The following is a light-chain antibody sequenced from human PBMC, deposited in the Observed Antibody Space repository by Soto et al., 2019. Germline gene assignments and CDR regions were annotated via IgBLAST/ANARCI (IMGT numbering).Light chain of an antibody. J-gene: IGLJ2*01. CDR1: SGHSSYA. CDR3: PTWGTGNKV. V-gene: IGLV4-69*01. CDR2: LNTDGSH. Sequence: QSVLTQSPSASASLGASVKLTCTLSSGHSSYAIAWHQQQPEKGPRYLMKLNTDGSHSKGDVIPDSFSGSRSGAERYLTIPCLEPEDGADYYFPTWGTGNKVFGGGTTLTVL.